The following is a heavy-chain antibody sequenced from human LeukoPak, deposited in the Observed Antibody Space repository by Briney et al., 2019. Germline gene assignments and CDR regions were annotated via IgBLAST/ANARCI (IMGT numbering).Heavy chain of an antibody. Sequence: GGSLRLSCAASGFTFSSYAIHWVRQAPGKGLEWVAVISYDGSNKYYADSVKGRFTISRDNSKNTLYLQMNSLRAEDAAVYYCARTRTDFVGYYFDYWGQGTLVTVSS. D-gene: IGHD3/OR15-3a*01. J-gene: IGHJ4*02. CDR3: ARTRTDFVGYYFDY. V-gene: IGHV3-30*04. CDR1: GFTFSSYA. CDR2: ISYDGSNK.